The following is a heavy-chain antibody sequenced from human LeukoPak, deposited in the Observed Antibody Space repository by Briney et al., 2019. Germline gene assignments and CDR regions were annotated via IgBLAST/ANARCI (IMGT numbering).Heavy chain of an antibody. CDR1: GFTFDDYG. CDR2: INWNGGST. CDR3: ARGKSNWNDDYYYYYMDV. D-gene: IGHD1-1*01. Sequence: GGSLRLSXAASGFTFDDYGMSWVRQAPGKGLEWVSGINWNGGSTGYADSVKGRFTISRDNAKNSLYLQMNSLRAKDTALYYCARGKSNWNDDYYYYYMDVWGKGTTVTVSS. J-gene: IGHJ6*03. V-gene: IGHV3-20*04.